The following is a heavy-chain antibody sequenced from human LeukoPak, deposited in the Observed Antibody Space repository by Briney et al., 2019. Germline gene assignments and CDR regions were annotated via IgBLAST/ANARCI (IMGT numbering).Heavy chain of an antibody. CDR3: ARSGGYSSSSLWFDP. Sequence: SETLSLTCTVSGGSISSYYWSWIRQPPGKGLEWIGYIYYSGSTNYNPSLKSRVTISVDTSKNQFSLKLSSVTAADTAVYYCARSGGYSSSSLWFDPWGQGTLVTVSS. J-gene: IGHJ5*01. CDR1: GGSISSYY. D-gene: IGHD6-6*01. CDR2: IYYSGST. V-gene: IGHV4-59*01.